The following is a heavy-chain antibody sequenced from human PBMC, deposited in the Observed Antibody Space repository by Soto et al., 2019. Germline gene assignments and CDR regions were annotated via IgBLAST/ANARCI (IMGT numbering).Heavy chain of an antibody. CDR2: IYYSGTT. D-gene: IGHD1-26*01. V-gene: IGHV4-28*01. J-gene: IGHJ4*02. CDR3: ARTLVGAPPFDY. CDR1: GYSISSSNW. Sequence: SETLSLTCAVSGYSISSSNWWGWIRQPPGKGLEWIGDIYYSGTTYYNPSLKSRGTISVDTSKNQFSLKMSSVTAADTAVYYCARTLVGAPPFDYWGQGTLVTVSS.